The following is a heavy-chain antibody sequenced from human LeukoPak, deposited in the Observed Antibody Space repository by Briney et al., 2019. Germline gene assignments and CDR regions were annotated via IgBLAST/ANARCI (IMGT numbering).Heavy chain of an antibody. CDR3: ATVKGAYSSSWYNY. D-gene: IGHD6-13*01. CDR1: GGTFSSYA. CDR2: IIPIFGTA. J-gene: IGHJ4*02. Sequence: SVKVSCKASGGTFSSYAISWVRQAPGQGLEWMGGIIPIFGTANYAQKFQGRVTMTEDTSTDTAYMELSSLRSEDTAVYYCATVKGAYSSSWYNYWGQGTLVTVSS. V-gene: IGHV1-69*06.